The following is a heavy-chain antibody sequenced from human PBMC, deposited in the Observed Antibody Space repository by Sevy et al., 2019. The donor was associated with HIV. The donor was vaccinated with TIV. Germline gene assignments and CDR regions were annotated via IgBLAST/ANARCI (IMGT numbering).Heavy chain of an antibody. CDR1: GYSFLSYG. D-gene: IGHD2-2*01. CDR2: ITPYDGNT. CDR3: ARAFSPGRSASFDP. Sequence: ASVKVSCKTSGYSFLSYGISWVRQAPGQSLEWVGWITPYDGNTNYAQKFQGRVTLTTDSSTNTAYMQLMSLRSDDTAVYYCARAFSPGRSASFDPWGQGTLVTVSS. V-gene: IGHV1-18*01. J-gene: IGHJ5*02.